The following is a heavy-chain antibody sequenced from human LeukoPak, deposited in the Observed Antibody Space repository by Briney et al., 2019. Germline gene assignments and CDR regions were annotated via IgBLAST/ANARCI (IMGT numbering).Heavy chain of an antibody. D-gene: IGHD3-10*01. CDR1: GFTFSSYA. V-gene: IGHV3-23*01. CDR3: AKEMVRGVIITRIYFDY. CDR2: ISGSGGST. J-gene: IGHJ4*01. Sequence: GGSLRLSCAASGFTFSSYAMSWVRQAPGKGPEWVSAISGSGGSTYYADSGKGRFTISRDNSKNTLYLQMNSLRAEDTAVYYCAKEMVRGVIITRIYFDYWGHGTLVTVSS.